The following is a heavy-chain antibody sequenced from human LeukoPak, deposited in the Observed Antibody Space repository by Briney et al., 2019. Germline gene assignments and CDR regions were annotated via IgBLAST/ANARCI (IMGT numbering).Heavy chain of an antibody. V-gene: IGHV1-69*05. CDR3: ARVRGSGINFDY. J-gene: IGHJ4*02. D-gene: IGHD3-10*01. Sequence: SVKVSCKASGGTFSSYAISWVRQAPGQGLEWMGRIIPIFGTANYAQKFQGRVTITTDESTSTAYMELSSLGSEDTAVYYCARVRGSGINFDYWGQGTLVTVSS. CDR1: GGTFSSYA. CDR2: IIPIFGTA.